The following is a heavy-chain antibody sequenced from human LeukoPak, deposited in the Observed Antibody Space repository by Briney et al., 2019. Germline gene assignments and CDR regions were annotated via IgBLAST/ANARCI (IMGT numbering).Heavy chain of an antibody. D-gene: IGHD6-6*01. V-gene: IGHV4-4*09. Sequence: SETLSLTCTVSGCSISSYYWGWIRQPPGKGLEWIGYIYTSGSTNYNPSLKSRVTISVDTSKNQFSLKLSSVTAADTAVYYCETHQYSSSGFAYWGQGTLVTVSS. J-gene: IGHJ4*02. CDR2: IYTSGST. CDR3: ETHQYSSSGFAY. CDR1: GCSISSYY.